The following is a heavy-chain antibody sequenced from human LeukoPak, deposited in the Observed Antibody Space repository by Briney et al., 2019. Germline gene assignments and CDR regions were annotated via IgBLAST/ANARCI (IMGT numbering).Heavy chain of an antibody. D-gene: IGHD3-22*01. J-gene: IGHJ4*02. CDR2: IYYSGST. Sequence: SQTLSLTXTVSGGSISGSSYYWGWISQPPGKGLEWIGSIYYSGSTYCNPSLKSRATISVDTSKNQFSLKLSSVTAADTAVYYCARHKPYYYDSSGYYDYWGQGTLVTVSS. CDR1: GGSISGSSYY. V-gene: IGHV4-39*01. CDR3: ARHKPYYYDSSGYYDY.